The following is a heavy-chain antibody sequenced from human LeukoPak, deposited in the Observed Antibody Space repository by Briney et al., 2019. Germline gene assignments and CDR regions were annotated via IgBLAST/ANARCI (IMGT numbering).Heavy chain of an antibody. Sequence: PGGSLRLSCAASGFTFSSYSMNWVRQAPGKGLEWVSSISSSSSYIYYADSVKGRFTISRDNAKNSLYLQMNSLRAEDTAVYYCARGRGRYFDWYHYFDYWGQGTLVTVSS. D-gene: IGHD3-9*01. V-gene: IGHV3-21*01. CDR2: ISSSSSYI. J-gene: IGHJ4*02. CDR1: GFTFSSYS. CDR3: ARGRGRYFDWYHYFDY.